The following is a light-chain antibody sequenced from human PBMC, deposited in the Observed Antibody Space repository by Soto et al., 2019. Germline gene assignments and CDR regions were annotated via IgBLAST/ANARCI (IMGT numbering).Light chain of an antibody. Sequence: DIVLTQSPGTLSLSPGERATLSCRASQSVSSSHLAWYQQKPGQAPRLLIYGASSRATGIPDRFSGSGSGTDFTLTIIRLEPEDFAVYYCHQYGTSPWTFGQGTKVEIK. CDR1: QSVSSSH. CDR3: HQYGTSPWT. CDR2: GAS. V-gene: IGKV3-20*01. J-gene: IGKJ1*01.